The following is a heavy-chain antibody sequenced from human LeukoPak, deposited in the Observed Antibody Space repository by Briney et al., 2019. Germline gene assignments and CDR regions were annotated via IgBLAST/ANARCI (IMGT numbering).Heavy chain of an antibody. D-gene: IGHD3-10*01. J-gene: IGHJ4*02. CDR3: AKEEGWGVNVFDY. CDR2: INNVASHI. Sequence: GGSLRLSCAASGITFTSSAMSWVRQAPGKGLEWVSSINNVASHIYYADSVRGRFTISRDNSRNTLYLQMNSLSAEDTAVYYCAKEEGWGVNVFDYWGQGTLVTVSS. CDR1: GITFTSSA. V-gene: IGHV3-NL1*01.